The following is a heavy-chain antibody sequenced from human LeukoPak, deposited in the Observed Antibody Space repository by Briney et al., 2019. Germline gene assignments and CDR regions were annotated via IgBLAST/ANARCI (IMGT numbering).Heavy chain of an antibody. Sequence: GASVKVSCKASGYTFTSYGISWVRQAPGQGLEWMGWISAYNGNTNYAQKLQGRVTMTTDTSTSTAYMELSSLRSEDTAVYYCARSRGSKQSYYYYYYMDVWGKGTTVTISS. J-gene: IGHJ6*03. CDR3: ARSRGSKQSYYYYYYMDV. V-gene: IGHV1-18*01. CDR2: ISAYNGNT. CDR1: GYTFTSYG. D-gene: IGHD2-15*01.